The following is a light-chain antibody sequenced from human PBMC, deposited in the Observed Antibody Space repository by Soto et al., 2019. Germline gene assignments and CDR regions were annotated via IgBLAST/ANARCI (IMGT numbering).Light chain of an antibody. CDR2: ADS. CDR3: QQRYNWPMT. Sequence: EIVLTQSPGTLSLSPGETATLSCRASQSVSGYIGWYQQKPGQAPRLLIYADSNRATGIPARFSGSGSGTDFTLTISSLEPEDFSVYYCQQRYNWPMTFGQGTRLEIK. J-gene: IGKJ5*01. CDR1: QSVSGY. V-gene: IGKV3-11*01.